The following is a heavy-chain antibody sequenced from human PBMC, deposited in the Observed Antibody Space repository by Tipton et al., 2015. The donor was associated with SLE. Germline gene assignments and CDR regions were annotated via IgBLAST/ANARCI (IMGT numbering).Heavy chain of an antibody. J-gene: IGHJ4*02. CDR2: IKSDGSYT. CDR1: GFTFSSSW. CDR3: ARGLFSDYGIDS. D-gene: IGHD4-17*01. Sequence: SLRLSCVASGFTFSSSWMHWVRQAPGKGLVWVSRIKSDGSYTTYADSVRGRFTISRDNAKSTLYLQMSSLRAEDTAMYYCARGLFSDYGIDSWGQGTLVTVSS. V-gene: IGHV3-74*03.